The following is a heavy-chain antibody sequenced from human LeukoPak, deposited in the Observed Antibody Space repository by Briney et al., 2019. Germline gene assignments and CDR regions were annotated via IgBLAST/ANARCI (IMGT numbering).Heavy chain of an antibody. CDR3: ATEYVRTHYFDW. V-gene: IGHV1-46*02. J-gene: IGHJ4*02. D-gene: IGHD3-16*01. Sequence: ASVKVSCRASGYNLNTYHMHWVRQAPGQGLEWMGIITSTGTTTICAQKFQGRVTMTRDTSTSTVYMDLSSLRSDDTAVYYCATEYVRTHYFDWWGQGTLVTVSS. CDR1: GYNLNTYH. CDR2: ITSTGTTT.